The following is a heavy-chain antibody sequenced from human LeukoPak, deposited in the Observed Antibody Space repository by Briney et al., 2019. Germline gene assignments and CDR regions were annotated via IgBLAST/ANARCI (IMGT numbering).Heavy chain of an antibody. CDR1: GGSISSYY. CDR3: ARHLDYGSGSSDAFDI. J-gene: IGHJ3*02. D-gene: IGHD3-10*01. Sequence: SETLSLTCTVSGGSISSYYWSWIRQPPGKGLEWIGYISYSGSTNYNPSLESRVTISVDTSKNQVSLNLSSVTAADTAVYYCARHLDYGSGSSDAFDIWGQGTMVTVSS. V-gene: IGHV4-59*08. CDR2: ISYSGST.